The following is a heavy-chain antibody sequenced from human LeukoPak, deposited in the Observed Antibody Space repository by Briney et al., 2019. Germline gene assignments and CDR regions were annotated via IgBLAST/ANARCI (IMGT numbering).Heavy chain of an antibody. D-gene: IGHD4-17*01. CDR3: AREFHYGDSPGY. J-gene: IGHJ4*02. CDR1: GYTFTDYY. Sequence: ASVKVSCKASGYTFTDYYMHWVRQAPGQGLEWTGWINPNSGGTNYAQKFQGRVTMTRDTSSSTAYMELSRLRSDDTAVYYCAREFHYGDSPGYWGQGTLVTVSS. CDR2: INPNSGGT. V-gene: IGHV1-2*02.